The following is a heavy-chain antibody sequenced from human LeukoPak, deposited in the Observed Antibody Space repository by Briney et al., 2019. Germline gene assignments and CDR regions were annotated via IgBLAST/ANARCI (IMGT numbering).Heavy chain of an antibody. V-gene: IGHV5-51*01. CDR1: GYSFTSYW. J-gene: IGHJ4*02. Sequence: GESLKISCKGSGYSFTSYWIGWVRQMPGKGLEWMGIIYPGDSDTRYSPSFQGQVTISADKSISTAYLQWSSLKASDTALYYCARIGRGRSYYDSSGYYPSPADYWGQGTLVTVSS. D-gene: IGHD3-22*01. CDR3: ARIGRGRSYYDSSGYYPSPADY. CDR2: IYPGDSDT.